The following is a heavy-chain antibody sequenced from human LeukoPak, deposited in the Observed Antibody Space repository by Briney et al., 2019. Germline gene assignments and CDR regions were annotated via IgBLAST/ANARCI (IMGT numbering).Heavy chain of an antibody. D-gene: IGHD6-19*01. J-gene: IGHJ4*02. CDR1: GGSISSYY. CDR3: AREGYSSGWYGSLGY. V-gene: IGHV4-59*01. CDR2: IYYSGST. Sequence: SETLSLTCTVSGGSISSYYWSWIRQPPGKGLEWVGYIYYSGSTNYNPSLKSRLTISVDTSKNQFSLKLSSVTAAETAVYYCAREGYSSGWYGSLGYWGQGTLVTVSS.